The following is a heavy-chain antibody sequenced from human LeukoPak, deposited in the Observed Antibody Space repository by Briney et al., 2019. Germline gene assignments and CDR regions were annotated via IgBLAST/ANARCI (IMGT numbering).Heavy chain of an antibody. CDR1: GFTFSSSA. D-gene: IGHD1-26*01. CDR2: ISGGDGTT. J-gene: IGHJ4*02. V-gene: IGHV3-23*01. CDR3: AKGDTTWELPHDC. Sequence: PGGSLRLSCAASGFTFSSSAMSWVRQAPGKGLEWVPNISGGDGTTYYADSVKGRLTISRDNSKNTLYLQMNSLRAEDTAVYYCAKGDTTWELPHDCWGQGTLVTVSS.